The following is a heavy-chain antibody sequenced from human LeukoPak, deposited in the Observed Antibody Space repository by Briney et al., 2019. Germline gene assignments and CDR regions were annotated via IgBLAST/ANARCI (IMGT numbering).Heavy chain of an antibody. CDR2: INHSGST. D-gene: IGHD2-2*02. J-gene: IGHJ6*02. CDR1: GGSFSGYY. CDR3: ARGPDIVVVPAAIENYYYYYGMDV. V-gene: IGHV4-34*01. Sequence: SETLSLTCAVYGGSFSGYYWSWIRQPPGKGLEWIGEINHSGSTNYNLSLKSRVTISVDTSKNQFSLKLSSVTAADTAVYYCARGPDIVVVPAAIENYYYYYGMDVWGQGTTVTVSS.